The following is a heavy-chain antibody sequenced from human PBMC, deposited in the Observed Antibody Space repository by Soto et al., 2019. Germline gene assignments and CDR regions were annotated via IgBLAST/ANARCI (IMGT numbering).Heavy chain of an antibody. D-gene: IGHD5-12*01. J-gene: IGHJ5*02. CDR3: ARDTYIGYDFGL. CDR2: IPSRGRP. CDR1: GASVAGCSYY. V-gene: IGHV4-30-4*01. Sequence: QVQLRESGPGLVKPSQTLSLTCSVSGASVAGCSYYWSWVRQPTGKGLEWIGYIPSRGRPFYNPSLTSRGTISADTSKNQLSLQLTSGTAADTAVYYCARDTYIGYDFGLWGQGTLVTVSS.